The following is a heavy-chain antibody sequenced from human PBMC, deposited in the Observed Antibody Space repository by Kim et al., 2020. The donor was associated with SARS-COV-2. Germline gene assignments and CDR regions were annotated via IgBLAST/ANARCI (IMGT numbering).Heavy chain of an antibody. Sequence: SETLSLTCTVSGGSISSGSYYWSWIRQPAGKGLEWIGRIYTSGSTNYNPSLKSRVTISVDTSKNQFSLKLSSVTAADTAVYYCARGITNSWRYYYYGMDVWGQGTTVTVSS. CDR2: IYTSGST. CDR1: GGSISSGSYY. CDR3: ARGITNSWRYYYYGMDV. J-gene: IGHJ6*02. D-gene: IGHD6-13*01. V-gene: IGHV4-61*02.